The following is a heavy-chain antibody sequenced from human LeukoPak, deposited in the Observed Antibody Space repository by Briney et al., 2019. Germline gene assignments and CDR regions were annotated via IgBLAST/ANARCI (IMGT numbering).Heavy chain of an antibody. J-gene: IGHJ3*01. V-gene: IGHV1-46*01. CDR2: INLSGGGT. CDR3: VRDSNPYCQGDCNYDAFDL. D-gene: IGHD2-21*02. CDR1: RYTFTNSY. Sequence: GSPKVSCKASRYTFTNSYMHSGRHAPRQGLEWRGIINLSGGGTSYAQKFQGRLTMTRDTSTTTVYMELSSLRSEDTAVYYCVRDSNPYCQGDCNYDAFDLWGQGAMVTVSP.